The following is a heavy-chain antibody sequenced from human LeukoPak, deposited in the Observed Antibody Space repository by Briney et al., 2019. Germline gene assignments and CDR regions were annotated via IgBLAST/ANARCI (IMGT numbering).Heavy chain of an antibody. D-gene: IGHD5-24*01. CDR3: AREEVRSFDN. J-gene: IGHJ4*02. CDR1: GFMFSSYW. Sequence: GGSLRLSCAASGFMFSSYWMTWVRQAPGKGLEWVANIKQDGSEKYYMSSVRGRFTISRDYAKNSLYLQMNNVRAEDTAVYYCAREEVRSFDNWGQGTLVTVSS. V-gene: IGHV3-7*03. CDR2: IKQDGSEK.